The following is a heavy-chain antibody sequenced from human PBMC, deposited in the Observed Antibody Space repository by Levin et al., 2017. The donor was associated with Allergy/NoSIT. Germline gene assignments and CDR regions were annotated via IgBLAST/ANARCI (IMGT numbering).Heavy chain of an antibody. J-gene: IGHJ4*02. CDR1: GFDVNDND. CDR3: ARDLYGGQAF. Sequence: RASVKVSCAASGFDVNDNDMSWVRQVPGKGLEWVSIIHTGGTIFYADSVKGRFTISRDDSKNTLFLQMNNLKAEDTAVYYCARDLYGGQAFWGQGALVTVSA. D-gene: IGHD4-23*01. CDR2: IHTGGTI. V-gene: IGHV3-66*02.